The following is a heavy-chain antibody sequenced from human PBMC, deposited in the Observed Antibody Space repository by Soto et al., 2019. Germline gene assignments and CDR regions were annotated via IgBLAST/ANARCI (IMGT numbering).Heavy chain of an antibody. CDR2: IIPIFGTA. CDR3: ARSITMVRGVIQYYYYGMDV. CDR1: GGTFSSYA. J-gene: IGHJ6*02. V-gene: IGHV1-69*01. D-gene: IGHD3-10*01. Sequence: KVSCKASGGTFSSYAISWVRQAPGQGLEWMGGIIPIFGTANYAQKFQGRVTITADESTSTAYMELSSLRSEDTAVYYCARSITMVRGVIQYYYYGMDVWGQGTTVTVSS.